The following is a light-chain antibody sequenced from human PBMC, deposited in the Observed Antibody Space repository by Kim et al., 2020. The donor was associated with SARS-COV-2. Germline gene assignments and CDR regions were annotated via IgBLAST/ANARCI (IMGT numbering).Light chain of an antibody. J-gene: IGKJ4*01. CDR3: QQSNDYRPLT. Sequence: AVGDAVISTSRGSQCIRSDCAWYLQKPGHAPTILIYDASTLENGVPSRFSGSGSGTEFSLTISSRQPEDFATYYCQQSNDYRPLTFGGGTKVEIK. CDR2: DAS. V-gene: IGKV1D-13*01. CDR1: QCIRSD.